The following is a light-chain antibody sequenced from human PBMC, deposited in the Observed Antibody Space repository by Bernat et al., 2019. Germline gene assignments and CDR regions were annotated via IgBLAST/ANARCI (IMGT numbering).Light chain of an antibody. CDR1: NTDIGNYNY. J-gene: IGLJ3*02. CDR3: SSYSTGRTLV. Sequence: QSALTQPASVSGSPGQSITISCTGTNTDIGNYNYVSWYQQHPGKAPKLILYDISNRSSGVSNRFSGSKSANTASLTISRLQPEDEADYYCSSYSTGRTLVFGGGTKVTVL. V-gene: IGLV2-14*03. CDR2: DIS.